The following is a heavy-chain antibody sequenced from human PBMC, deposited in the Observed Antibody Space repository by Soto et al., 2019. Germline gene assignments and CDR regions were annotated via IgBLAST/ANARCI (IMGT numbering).Heavy chain of an antibody. J-gene: IGHJ4*02. CDR2: ISAYNGNT. D-gene: IGHD3-3*01. Sequence: ASVKGSFRASGYTFTSYGISWVRQAPGQGLEWMGCISAYNGNTKYAQKLQGRVTMTTDTSTSTAYRELRRLRSDDTAVYYCARGAKAEKIFGVAITLHPYFDYWGQGTLVTVSS. CDR1: GYTFTSYG. CDR3: ARGAKAEKIFGVAITLHPYFDY. V-gene: IGHV1-18*01.